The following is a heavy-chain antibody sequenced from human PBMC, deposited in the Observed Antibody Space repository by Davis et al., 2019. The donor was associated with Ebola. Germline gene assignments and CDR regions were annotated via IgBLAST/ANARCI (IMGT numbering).Heavy chain of an antibody. J-gene: IGHJ4*02. Sequence: GESLKISCAASGFTFSSYWMHWVRQAPGKGLVWVSRINSVGSSTSYADSVKGRFTISRDNSKNTLYLQMNSLRAEDTAVYYCAKEGSSSSLLFDYWGQGTLVTVSS. CDR2: INSVGSST. D-gene: IGHD6-6*01. CDR1: GFTFSSYW. V-gene: IGHV3-74*01. CDR3: AKEGSSSSLLFDY.